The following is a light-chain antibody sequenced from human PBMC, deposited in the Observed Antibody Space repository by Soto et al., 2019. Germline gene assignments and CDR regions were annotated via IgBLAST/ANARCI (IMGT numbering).Light chain of an antibody. CDR2: GAS. CDR1: QSISDT. Sequence: EIVMTQSPATLSVSPGGRATLSCRASQSISDTLAWYQQKPGQAPRXLIHGASTRAPGFPARFSGSGSGTDLTITISSLQSEDFEVYYCQQYDNWPWTFGQGTKVDIK. J-gene: IGKJ1*01. V-gene: IGKV3-15*01. CDR3: QQYDNWPWT.